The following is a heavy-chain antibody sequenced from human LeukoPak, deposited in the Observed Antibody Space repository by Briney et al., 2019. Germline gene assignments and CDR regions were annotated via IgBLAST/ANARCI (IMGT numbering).Heavy chain of an antibody. CDR2: IIPILGIA. CDR1: GGTFSSYA. J-gene: IGHJ1*01. D-gene: IGHD6-19*01. CDR3: AREDSSGWYGLAYFQH. V-gene: IGHV1-69*04. Sequence: SVKVSCKASGGTFSSYAISWVRQAPGQGLEWMGRIIPILGIANYAQKFQGRVTITADKSTSTAYMELSSLRSEDTAVYYCAREDSSGWYGLAYFQHWGQGTLVTVSS.